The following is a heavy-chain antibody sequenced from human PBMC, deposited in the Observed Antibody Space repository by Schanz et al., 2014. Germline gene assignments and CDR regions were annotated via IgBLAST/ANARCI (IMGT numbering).Heavy chain of an antibody. D-gene: IGHD6-6*01. CDR1: GFSFSTYT. J-gene: IGHJ6*02. Sequence: EVRLVESGGGLVKPGGSLRLSCAASGFSFSTYTLNWVRQAPGKGLEWISYISFSGNTIYYADSVKGRFTISRDNAKNSVFLQMNRLRAEDTAVYYCATEGPRGTRHPINYYYAMDNWGQGTKVTV. CDR3: ATEGPRGTRHPINYYYAMDN. V-gene: IGHV3-21*01. CDR2: ISFSGNTI.